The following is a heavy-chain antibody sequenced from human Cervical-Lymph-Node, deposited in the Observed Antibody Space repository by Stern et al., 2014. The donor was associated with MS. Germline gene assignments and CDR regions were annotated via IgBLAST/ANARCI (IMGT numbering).Heavy chain of an antibody. J-gene: IGHJ4*02. D-gene: IGHD1-26*01. CDR1: GYSFTAFF. Sequence: QMQLVQSGAEVKKPGASVKVSCKASGYSFTAFFIHWVRQAPGQGLEWMRRISTDTGGANYALRFQGRVTMTRDTSISPTYMELSRLRSDDTAVYYCARDRGSHSDYWGQGTLVTVSS. CDR2: ISTDTGGA. CDR3: ARDRGSHSDY. V-gene: IGHV1-2*06.